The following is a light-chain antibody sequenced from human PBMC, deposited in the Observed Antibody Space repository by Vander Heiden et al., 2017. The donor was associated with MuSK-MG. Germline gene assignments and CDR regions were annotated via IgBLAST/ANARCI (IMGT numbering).Light chain of an antibody. CDR3: QSYDVSLGGSI. V-gene: IGLV1-40*01. J-gene: IGLJ2*01. CDR1: DPNIGAGYD. Sequence: QSVLTQPPSVSGAPGQSVPIPCAGSDPNIGAGYDAHWYQQFPGSPPKILIHASKYRASGVPDRFSGSKSGTSASLAIAGLQAEDEADYYCQSYDVSLGGSIFGGGTKLTVL. CDR2: ASK.